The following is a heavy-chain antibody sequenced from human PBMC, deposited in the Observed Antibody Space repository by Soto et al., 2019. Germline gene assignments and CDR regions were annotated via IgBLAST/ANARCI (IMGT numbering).Heavy chain of an antibody. CDR1: GYTFTSYG. V-gene: IGHV1-18*01. CDR3: ARDPAHDYDFWSGYYGGVVFGHYYYGMDV. J-gene: IGHJ6*02. CDR2: ISAYNGNT. Sequence: QVQLVQSGAEVKKPGASVKVSCKASGYTFTSYGISWVRQAPGQGLEWMGWISAYNGNTNYAQKLQGRVTMTTDTSTSTAYMELRSLRSDDTAVYYCARDPAHDYDFWSGYYGGVVFGHYYYGMDVWGQGTTVTVSS. D-gene: IGHD3-3*01.